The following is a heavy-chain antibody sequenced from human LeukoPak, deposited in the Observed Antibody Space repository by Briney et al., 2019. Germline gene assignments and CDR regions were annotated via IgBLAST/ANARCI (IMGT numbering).Heavy chain of an antibody. D-gene: IGHD1-1*01. CDR1: GFTFSRCW. J-gene: IGHJ3*02. V-gene: IGHV3-74*01. CDR2: INIEGTST. CDR3: ARDQSRNTNAFDI. Sequence: GGSLRLSCAASGFTFSRCWMHWVRQAPGKGLVWVSRINIEGTSTSYADSVKGRFTITRDNAKNTLYLQMNSLRAEDTAVYYCARDQSRNTNAFDIWGQGTMVTVSS.